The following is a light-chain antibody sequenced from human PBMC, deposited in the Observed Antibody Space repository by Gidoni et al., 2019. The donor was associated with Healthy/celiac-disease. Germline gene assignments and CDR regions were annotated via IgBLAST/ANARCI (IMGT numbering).Light chain of an antibody. CDR1: QSVSSSY. CDR3: QQYGSSLYT. Sequence: EMVLTQSPGTLSLSPGERATLSYRASQSVSSSYLAWYQQKPGQAPRLLIYGASSRATGIPDRFSGSGSGTDFTLTISRLEPEDFAVYYCQQYGSSLYTFGQGTKLEIK. J-gene: IGKJ2*01. CDR2: GAS. V-gene: IGKV3-20*01.